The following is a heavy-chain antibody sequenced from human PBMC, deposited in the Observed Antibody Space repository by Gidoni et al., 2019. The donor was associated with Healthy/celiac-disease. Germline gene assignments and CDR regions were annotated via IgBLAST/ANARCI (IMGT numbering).Heavy chain of an antibody. CDR1: GSTFTSYD. D-gene: IGHD3-3*01. Sequence: QVQLVQSGAEVKKPGASVKVSCQASGSTFTSYDINWVRQATGQGLEWMGWMNPNSGNTGYAQKFQGRVTMTRNTSISTAYMELSSLRSEDTAVYYCAREGPYYDFWSGYYRPVAFDIWGQGTMVTVSS. V-gene: IGHV1-8*01. CDR2: MNPNSGNT. CDR3: AREGPYYDFWSGYYRPVAFDI. J-gene: IGHJ3*02.